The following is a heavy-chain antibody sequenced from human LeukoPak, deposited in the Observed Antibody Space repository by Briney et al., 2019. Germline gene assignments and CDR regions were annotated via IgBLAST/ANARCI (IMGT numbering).Heavy chain of an antibody. CDR2: IYSDGST. CDR3: ARELRERGVFDI. Sequence: GGSLRLSCAASGFTVSSNYMSWVRQAPGKGLEWVSEIYSDGSTYYAASVKGRFSIYRDNSKNTVYLQMNSLRAEDAALYYCARELRERGVFDIWGQGTMVAVSS. CDR1: GFTVSSNY. D-gene: IGHD1-26*01. V-gene: IGHV3-53*01. J-gene: IGHJ3*02.